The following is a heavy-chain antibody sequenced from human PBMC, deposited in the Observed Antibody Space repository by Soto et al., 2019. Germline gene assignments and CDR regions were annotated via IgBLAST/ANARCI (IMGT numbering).Heavy chain of an antibody. J-gene: IGHJ4*02. V-gene: IGHV1-2*04. Sequence: ASVKVSCKASGYTFTGYYMHWVRQAPGQGLEWMGWINPNSGGTNYAQKFQGWVTMTRDTSISTAYMELGRLRSDDTAVYYCARGRYMVRGVIITKPLDYWGQGTLVTVSS. CDR3: ARGRYMVRGVIITKPLDY. CDR1: GYTFTGYY. D-gene: IGHD3-10*01. CDR2: INPNSGGT.